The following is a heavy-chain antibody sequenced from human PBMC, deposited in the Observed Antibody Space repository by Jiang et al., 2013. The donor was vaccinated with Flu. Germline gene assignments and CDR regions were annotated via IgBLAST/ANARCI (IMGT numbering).Heavy chain of an antibody. Sequence: PGLVKPSQTLSLTCTVSGGSISSGGYYWSWIRQHPGKGLEWIGYIYYSGSTYYNPSLKSRVTISVDTSKNQFSLKLSSVTAADTAVYYCARVSTWKDPTYYYYYGMDVWGQGTTVTVSS. V-gene: IGHV4-31*03. CDR2: IYYSGST. CDR1: GGSISSGGYY. D-gene: IGHD1-1*01. J-gene: IGHJ6*02. CDR3: ARVSTWKDPTYYYYYGMDV.